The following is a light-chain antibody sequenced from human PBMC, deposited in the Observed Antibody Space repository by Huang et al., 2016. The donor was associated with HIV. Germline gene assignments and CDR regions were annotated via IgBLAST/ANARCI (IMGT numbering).Light chain of an antibody. J-gene: IGKJ2*01. CDR2: GAS. CDR3: QQYGMSPRT. Sequence: ELVLTQSPGTLSLSPGERANLSCRASQSVSNSYLAWYQQKLGQPPRLLIYGASSRATGIPDRFSGSGSGTDFTLTISRLEPEDFAVYYCQQYGMSPRTFGQGTKLEIK. V-gene: IGKV3-20*01. CDR1: QSVSNSY.